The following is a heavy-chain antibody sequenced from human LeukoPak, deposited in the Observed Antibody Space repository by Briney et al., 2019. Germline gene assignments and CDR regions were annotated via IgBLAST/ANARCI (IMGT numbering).Heavy chain of an antibody. Sequence: SETLSLTCTVSGGSISSGGYYWSWLRQHPGTGLEWIGYIYYSGSTYYNPSLKSRVTISVDTSKNQFSLKLSSVTAADTAVYYCARDRAFDIWGQGTMVTVSS. V-gene: IGHV4-31*03. CDR1: GGSISSGGYY. CDR2: IYYSGST. J-gene: IGHJ3*02. CDR3: ARDRAFDI.